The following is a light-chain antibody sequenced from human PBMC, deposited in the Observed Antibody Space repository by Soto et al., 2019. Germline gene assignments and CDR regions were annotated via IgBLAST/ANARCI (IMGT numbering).Light chain of an antibody. V-gene: IGKV3-20*01. CDR1: QSVSSSY. CDR2: GAS. J-gene: IGKJ1*01. CDR3: QQYGNSPWT. Sequence: VLTQSPGTLALSRGERATLSCRASQSVSSSYLAWYQHRPGQAPRLLIFGASSRATGIPDRFSGTGSGTDFTLTISRLEPEDFAVYYCQQYGNSPWTFGQGTKVDNK.